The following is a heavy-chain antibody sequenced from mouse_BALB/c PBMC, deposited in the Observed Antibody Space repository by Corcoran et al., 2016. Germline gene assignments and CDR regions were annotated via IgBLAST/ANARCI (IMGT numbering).Heavy chain of an antibody. CDR1: GYTFTSYV. Sequence: EVQLQQSGPELVKPGASVKMSCKASGYTFTSYVMHWVKQKPGQGLEWIGYINPYNDGTKYNEKFKGKATLTSDKSSSTAYMELSSLTSEDSAVYYCAREGRWGNYDAMDYWGQGTSVTVSS. D-gene: IGHD2-1*01. V-gene: IGHV1S136*01. CDR3: AREGRWGNYDAMDY. CDR2: INPYNDGT. J-gene: IGHJ4*01.